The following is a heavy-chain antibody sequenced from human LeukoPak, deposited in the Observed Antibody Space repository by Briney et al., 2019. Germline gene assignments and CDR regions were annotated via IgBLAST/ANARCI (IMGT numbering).Heavy chain of an antibody. CDR1: GYTFTSYG. CDR2: ISAYNGNT. D-gene: IGHD3-9*01. V-gene: IGHV1-18*01. J-gene: IGHJ6*03. Sequence: ASVKVSCKASGYTFTSYGMIWVRQAPGQGLEWMGWISAYNGNTNYAQKLQGRVTMTTDTSTSTAYMELRSLRSDDTAVYYCARMDGITIDYYYMDVWGKGTTVTVSS. CDR3: ARMDGITIDYYYMDV.